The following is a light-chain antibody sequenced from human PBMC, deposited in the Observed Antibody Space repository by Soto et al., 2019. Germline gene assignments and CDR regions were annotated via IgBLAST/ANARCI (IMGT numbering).Light chain of an antibody. CDR3: AAWDDSLSALYV. V-gene: IGLV1-44*01. CDR1: SSNIGSNT. Sequence: QSALTQPPSASGTPGQRVTISCSGSSSNIGSNTVNWYQQLPGTAPKLLIYSNNQRPSGVPDRFSGSKSGTSASLAISGLRSEDEADYYCAAWDDSLSALYVFGTGTKVTVL. CDR2: SNN. J-gene: IGLJ1*01.